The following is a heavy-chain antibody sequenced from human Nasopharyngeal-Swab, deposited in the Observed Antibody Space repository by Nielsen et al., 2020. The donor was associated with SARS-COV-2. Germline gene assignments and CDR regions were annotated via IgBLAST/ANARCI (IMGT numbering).Heavy chain of an antibody. CDR2: ISGSSTYI. Sequence: GESLKISCAASGFPFSTYTMNWARQAPGKGLEWVSSISGSSTYIWYADSVKGRFTISRDNAKNSLFLQMNNLRADDTAIYYCARTAAFCGGNCYSEYFQHWGQGTLVTVSS. D-gene: IGHD2-21*02. V-gene: IGHV3-21*01. CDR1: GFPFSTYT. J-gene: IGHJ1*01. CDR3: ARTAAFCGGNCYSEYFQH.